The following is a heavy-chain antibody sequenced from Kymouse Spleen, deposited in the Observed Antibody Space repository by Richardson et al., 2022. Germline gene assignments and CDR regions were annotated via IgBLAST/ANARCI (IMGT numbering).Heavy chain of an antibody. CDR2: TYYRSKWYN. D-gene: IGHD3-9*01. CDR1: GDSVSSNSAA. Sequence: QVQLQQSGPGLVKPSQTLSLTCAISGDSVSSNSAAWNWIRQSPSRGLEWLGRTYYRSKWYNDYAVSVKSRITINPDTSKNQFSLQLNSVTPEDTAVYYCARGKVPVIPAYYDILTGYSHFDYWGQGTLVTVSS. J-gene: IGHJ4*02. V-gene: IGHV6-1*01. CDR3: ARGKVPVIPAYYDILTGYSHFDY.